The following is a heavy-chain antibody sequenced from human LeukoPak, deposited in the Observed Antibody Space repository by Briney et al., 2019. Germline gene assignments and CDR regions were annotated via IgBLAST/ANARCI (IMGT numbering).Heavy chain of an antibody. J-gene: IGHJ4*02. CDR3: ARLFDYYGAGPFDY. Sequence: SETLSLTCTVSGGSISRDDYYWSWIRQPPGKGLEWIGYIYYSGSTYYNPSLESRVTMSVDTSKNQFSLRLSSVTAADTAVYYCARLFDYYGAGPFDYWGQGTQVTVSS. CDR2: IYYSGST. V-gene: IGHV4-30-4*01. CDR1: GGSISRDDYY. D-gene: IGHD3-10*01.